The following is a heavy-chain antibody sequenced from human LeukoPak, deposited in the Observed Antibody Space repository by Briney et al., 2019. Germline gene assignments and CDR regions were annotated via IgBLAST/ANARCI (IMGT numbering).Heavy chain of an antibody. CDR1: GFTFSSYG. D-gene: IGHD2-21*02. CDR3: AKGRVVVTATGFDY. CDR2: ISGSGGST. Sequence: GGTLRLSCAASGFTFSSYGMSWVRQAPGKELEWVSAISGSGGSTYYADSVKGRFTISRDNSKNTLYLQMNSLRAEDTAVYYCAKGRVVVTATGFDYWGQGTLVTVSS. J-gene: IGHJ4*02. V-gene: IGHV3-23*01.